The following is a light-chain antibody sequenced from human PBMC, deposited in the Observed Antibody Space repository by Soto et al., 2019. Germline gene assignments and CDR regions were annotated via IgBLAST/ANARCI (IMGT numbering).Light chain of an antibody. V-gene: IGKV1-5*01. CDR1: QTIGRW. Sequence: DIPMTQSPSTLSASVGDIVTITCRASQTIGRWLAWYQQKPGKPPKLLMFAASTLESGVPSRFSGSGSGTEFSLTISSLQPDDFAPYYCQQYKSYSRTFGQGTKVEIK. CDR3: QQYKSYSRT. CDR2: AAS. J-gene: IGKJ1*01.